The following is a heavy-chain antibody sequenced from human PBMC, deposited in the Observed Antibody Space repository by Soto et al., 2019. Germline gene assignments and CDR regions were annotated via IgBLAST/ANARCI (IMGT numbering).Heavy chain of an antibody. CDR3: ARARMGGNWFEP. CDR2: ISYDGSNK. D-gene: IGHD3-16*01. J-gene: IGHJ5*02. Sequence: QVQLVESGGGVVQPGRSLRLSCAASGFTFSSYAMHWVRQAPGKGLEWVAVISYDGSNKYYADSVKGRFTISGDNSKNTLYLQMNSLRAEDTAVYYCARARMGGNWFEPWGQGTLVTVSS. CDR1: GFTFSSYA. V-gene: IGHV3-30-3*01.